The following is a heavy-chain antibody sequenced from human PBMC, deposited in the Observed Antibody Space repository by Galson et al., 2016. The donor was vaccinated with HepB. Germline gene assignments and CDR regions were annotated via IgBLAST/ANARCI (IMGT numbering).Heavy chain of an antibody. J-gene: IGHJ4*02. Sequence: SLRLSCAASGFTFDDYAMHWVRQAPGKGLEWVSTISWNSGTIHYMDSVKGRFTTSRDNAKNSLYLQMDGLKTEDTALYYCAKDRSAGAAEFGSFDCWGQGTLVTVSS. CDR1: GFTFDDYA. CDR2: ISWNSGTI. V-gene: IGHV3-9*01. D-gene: IGHD3-10*01. CDR3: AKDRSAGAAEFGSFDC.